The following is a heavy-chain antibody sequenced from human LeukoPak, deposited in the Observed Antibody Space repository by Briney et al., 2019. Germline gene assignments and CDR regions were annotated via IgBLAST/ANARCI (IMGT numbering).Heavy chain of an antibody. CDR2: MNPNSGNT. V-gene: IGHV1-8*01. Sequence: ASVKVSCKTSGYTFSSYNINWVRQATGQGLEWMGWMNPNSGNTGYAQKFQGRVTMTRNTSISTAYMELSSLRSEDTAVYYCARGHNILTGYYDFDYWGQGTLVTVSS. D-gene: IGHD3-9*01. J-gene: IGHJ4*02. CDR1: GYTFSSYN. CDR3: ARGHNILTGYYDFDY.